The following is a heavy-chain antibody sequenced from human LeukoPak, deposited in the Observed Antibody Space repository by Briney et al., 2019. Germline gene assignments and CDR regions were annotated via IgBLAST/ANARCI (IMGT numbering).Heavy chain of an antibody. CDR1: EFTFSNYA. CDR3: AKAQIYYYGSGSYSDY. Sequence: GGSLRLSCAASEFTFSNYAMTWVRQAPGKGLKWVSTISGSGTATYYADSVKGRFTISRDNSKNTLYLQMNSLRAEDTAVYYCAKAQIYYYGSGSYSDYWGQGTLVTVSS. J-gene: IGHJ4*02. V-gene: IGHV3-23*01. CDR2: ISGSGTAT. D-gene: IGHD3-10*01.